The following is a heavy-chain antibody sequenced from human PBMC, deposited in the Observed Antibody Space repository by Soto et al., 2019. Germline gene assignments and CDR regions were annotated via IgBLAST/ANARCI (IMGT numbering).Heavy chain of an antibody. CDR1: GDSVSSNSAA. J-gene: IGHJ6*02. D-gene: IGHD1-26*01. CDR3: ARGWSPELRCYSYGMDV. V-gene: IGHV6-1*01. Sequence: SQTLSLTCAISGDSVSSNSAAWNWIRQSPSRGLEWLGRTYFRSKWYNDYAVSVKSRITINPDTSKNQFSLQLNSVTPEDTAVYYCARGWSPELRCYSYGMDVWGQGTTVTVS. CDR2: TYFRSKWYN.